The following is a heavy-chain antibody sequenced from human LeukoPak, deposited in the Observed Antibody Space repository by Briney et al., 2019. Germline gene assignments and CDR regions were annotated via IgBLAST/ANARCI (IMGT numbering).Heavy chain of an antibody. J-gene: IGHJ5*02. CDR1: VGTFSSYA. Sequence: SVKVSCKASVGTFSSYAISWVRQAPGQGLEWMGGIIPIFGTANYAQKFQGRVTITADESTSTAYMELSSLRSEDTAVYYCARATMRGFLDRFDPWGQGTLVTVSS. V-gene: IGHV1-69*13. CDR3: ARATMRGFLDRFDP. D-gene: IGHD3-3*01. CDR2: IIPIFGTA.